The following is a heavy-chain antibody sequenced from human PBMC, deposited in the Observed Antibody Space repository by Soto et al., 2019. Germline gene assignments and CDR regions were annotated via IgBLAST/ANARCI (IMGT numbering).Heavy chain of an antibody. CDR3: TRVWTYDILTGYYMDV. V-gene: IGHV6-1*01. CDR2: TYYRSKWYN. Sequence: SQTLSLTCAISGDSVSSNSAAWNWIRQSPSRGLEWLGRTYYRSKWYNDYAVSVKSRITINPDTSKNQFSLQPNSVTPEDTAVYYCTRVWTYDILTGYYMDVWGKGTTVTVS. J-gene: IGHJ6*03. CDR1: GDSVSSNSAA. D-gene: IGHD3-9*01.